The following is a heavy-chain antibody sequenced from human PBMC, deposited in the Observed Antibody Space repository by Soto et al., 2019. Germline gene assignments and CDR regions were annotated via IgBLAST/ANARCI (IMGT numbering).Heavy chain of an antibody. D-gene: IGHD3-3*01. Sequence: QVHLVESGGGLVKPGGSLRLSGAASGFTFSDYYMNWIRQAPGKGLEWVSYISSSGSTIHYADSVKGRFTISRGNAKNSLDLQMNSLRVEDTAVYYCARGGSLEGYFDLWGRGTLVTVSS. CDR2: ISSSGSTI. J-gene: IGHJ2*01. CDR3: ARGGSLEGYFDL. CDR1: GFTFSDYY. V-gene: IGHV3-11*01.